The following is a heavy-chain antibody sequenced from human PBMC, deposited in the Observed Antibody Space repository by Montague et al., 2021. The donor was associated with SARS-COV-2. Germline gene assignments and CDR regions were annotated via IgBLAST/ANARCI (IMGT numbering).Heavy chain of an antibody. CDR1: GGSVSSGDYS. D-gene: IGHD3-22*01. V-gene: IGHV4-30-2*03. J-gene: IGHJ4*02. Sequence: TLSLTCVVSGGSVSSGDYSWSWIRQSPGKGLEWIGYIYQSGSAYYXPSLKSRVTISVDTSKNQFSLKLSSVTAADTAVYYCARHGKTRIAMIVVVIGYFDYWGQGTLVTVSS. CDR3: ARHGKTRIAMIVVVIGYFDY. CDR2: IYQSGSA.